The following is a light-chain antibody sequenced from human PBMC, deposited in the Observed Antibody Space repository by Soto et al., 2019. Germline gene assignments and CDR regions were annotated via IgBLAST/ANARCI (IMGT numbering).Light chain of an antibody. Sequence: DIQMTQTPSSLSASVGDRVTITCRASQGISTYLNWYQQKPGKAPKLLIYAASSLQSGVPSRFSGSGSGTEFTLTISSLQPDDFATYYCQHDKMYSPWTFGQGTKVDIK. CDR2: AAS. J-gene: IGKJ1*01. V-gene: IGKV1-39*01. CDR1: QGISTY. CDR3: QHDKMYSPWT.